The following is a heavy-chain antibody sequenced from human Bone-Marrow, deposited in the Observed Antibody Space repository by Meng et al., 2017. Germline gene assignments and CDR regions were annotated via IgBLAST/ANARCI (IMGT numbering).Heavy chain of an antibody. Sequence: ASVKVSCKASGHTFTGYYMHWVRQAPGQGLEWMGWINPNSGGTNYAQKFQGRVTMTRDTSISTAYMELSRLRSDDTAVYYCARAFDSSGYYQDAFDIWGQGTMVTVSS. V-gene: IGHV1-2*02. CDR1: GHTFTGYY. CDR3: ARAFDSSGYYQDAFDI. CDR2: INPNSGGT. J-gene: IGHJ3*02. D-gene: IGHD3-22*01.